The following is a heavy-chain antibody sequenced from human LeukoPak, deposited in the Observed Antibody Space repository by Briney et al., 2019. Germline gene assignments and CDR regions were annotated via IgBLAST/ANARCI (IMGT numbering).Heavy chain of an antibody. J-gene: IGHJ5*02. D-gene: IGHD4-11*01. CDR1: GYTFTGYY. CDR3: ANEPTQANWFDP. V-gene: IGHV1-2*02. CDR2: INPNSGGT. Sequence: ASVKVSCKASGYTFTGYYMHGVRQAPGQGLEWMGWINPNSGGTNYAQKFQGRVTMTRDTSISTAYMELSRLRSDATAVYYCANEPTQANWFDPWGQGTLVTVSS.